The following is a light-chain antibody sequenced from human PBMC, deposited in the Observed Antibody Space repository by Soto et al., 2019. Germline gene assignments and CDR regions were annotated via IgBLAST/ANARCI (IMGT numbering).Light chain of an antibody. Sequence: EIVMTQSPATLSGSPGERATLSCRASQRVPRILGWYQQKPAHAPSLLIYGASTRAPGIPARFSGSGSGTEFTLTISSLQSEDFAVYYCKQYNNWPGTFGQGTTVDIK. CDR3: KQYNNWPGT. CDR1: QRVPRI. CDR2: GAS. V-gene: IGKV3-15*01. J-gene: IGKJ1*01.